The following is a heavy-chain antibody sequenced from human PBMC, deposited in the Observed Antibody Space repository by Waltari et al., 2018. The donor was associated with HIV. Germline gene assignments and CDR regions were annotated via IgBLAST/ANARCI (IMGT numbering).Heavy chain of an antibody. D-gene: IGHD3-10*02. CDR2: INPDGNTI. Sequence: VQPGGSRRLSCAASGFSVSRYWMHWVRQIPGQGLVWVSRINPDGNTINYADSVRGRFTISRDYAKNTLYLQMNSLRDEDTAMYYCVKDMFGEYDYWGQGTLVTVSS. J-gene: IGHJ4*02. CDR3: VKDMFGEYDY. CDR1: GFSVSRYW. V-gene: IGHV3-74*01.